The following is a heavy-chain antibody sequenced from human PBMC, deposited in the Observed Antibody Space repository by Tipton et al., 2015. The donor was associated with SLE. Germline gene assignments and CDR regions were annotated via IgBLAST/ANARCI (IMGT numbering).Heavy chain of an antibody. J-gene: IGHJ4*02. CDR3: ARHMITGGEFDY. CDR2: IFYTGRI. CDR1: GGSISSYY. D-gene: IGHD3-16*01. V-gene: IGHV4-59*08. Sequence: TLSLTCTVSGGSISSYYWSWIRQPPGKGLEWIGYIFYTGRISSNPSLKSRVTISMDTSKNLFSLRLSSVTAADTAVYYCARHMITGGEFDYWGQGTLVTVSS.